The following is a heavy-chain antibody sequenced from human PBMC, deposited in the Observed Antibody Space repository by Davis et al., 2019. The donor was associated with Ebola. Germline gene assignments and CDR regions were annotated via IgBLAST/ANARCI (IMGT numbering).Heavy chain of an antibody. CDR2: IYPGDSDT. D-gene: IGHD1-26*01. V-gene: IGHV5-51*01. CDR3: ARQINSGSRPMDV. CDR1: GYSFTNYW. J-gene: IGHJ6*04. Sequence: KVSCKGSGYSFTNYWIGWVRQMPGKGLEWMGIIYPGDSDTRYSPSFQGQVTISADKSISTAYLQWSSLKASDTAMYYCARQINSGSRPMDVWGKGTTVTVSS.